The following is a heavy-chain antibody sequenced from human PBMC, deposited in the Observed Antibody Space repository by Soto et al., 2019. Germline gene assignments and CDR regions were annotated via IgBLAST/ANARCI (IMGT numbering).Heavy chain of an antibody. Sequence: SLRLSCAASGFTFSSYAMHWVRRAPGKGLEWVAVISYDGSNKYYADSVKGRFTISRDNSKNTLYLQMNSLRAEDTAVYYCARALGSRITMVRGVIRIYYYGMDVWGQGTTVTVSS. V-gene: IGHV3-30-3*01. CDR1: GFTFSSYA. CDR3: ARALGSRITMVRGVIRIYYYGMDV. J-gene: IGHJ6*02. CDR2: ISYDGSNK. D-gene: IGHD3-10*01.